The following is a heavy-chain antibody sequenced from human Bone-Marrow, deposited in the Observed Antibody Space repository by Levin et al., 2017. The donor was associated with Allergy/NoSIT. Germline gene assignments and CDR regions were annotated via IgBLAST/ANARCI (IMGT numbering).Heavy chain of an antibody. D-gene: IGHD5-18*01. CDR2: ISTGGTFI. V-gene: IGHV3-21*01. CDR3: GRVGIRYTDYYYYALDV. Sequence: KTGGSLRLSCAASGFTFSSYSMNWVRQAPGKGLEWVSSISTGGTFIYYADSVKGRFTISRDNAKNSLFLQMNNLRAEDTAVYYCGRVGIRYTDYYYYALDVWGQGTTVTVSS. CDR1: GFTFSSYS. J-gene: IGHJ6*02.